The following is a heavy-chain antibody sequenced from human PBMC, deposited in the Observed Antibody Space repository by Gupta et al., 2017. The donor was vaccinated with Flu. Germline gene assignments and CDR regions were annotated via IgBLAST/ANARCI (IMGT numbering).Heavy chain of an antibody. D-gene: IGHD2-15*01. CDR1: GLSFSRYW. V-gene: IGHV3-74*01. Sequence: EVQLVESGGGLVQPGGSLRLSCAASGLSFSRYWRHWVRQAPGKGLVGVSRINTDGSRTDYADSVRGRFTISRDNAKNTLFLQMNSLRAEDTAVYYWASGDCSGGSCYLRDALDIWGQGTRVTVSS. J-gene: IGHJ3*02. CDR3: ASGDCSGGSCYLRDALDI. CDR2: INTDGSRT.